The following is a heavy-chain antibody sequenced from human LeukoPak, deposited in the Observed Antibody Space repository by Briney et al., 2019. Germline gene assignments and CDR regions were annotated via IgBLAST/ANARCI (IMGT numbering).Heavy chain of an antibody. V-gene: IGHV3-30-3*01. CDR3: ARDSGPADPEAFDI. J-gene: IGHJ3*02. CDR2: ISYDGSNK. Sequence: PGRSLRLSCAASGFTFSSYAMHWVRQAPGKGLEWVAVISYDGSNKYYADSVKGRFTISRDNAKNLLYLQMDSLRADDTAVYYCARDSGPADPEAFDIWGQGTMVTVSS. CDR1: GFTFSSYA. D-gene: IGHD1-14*01.